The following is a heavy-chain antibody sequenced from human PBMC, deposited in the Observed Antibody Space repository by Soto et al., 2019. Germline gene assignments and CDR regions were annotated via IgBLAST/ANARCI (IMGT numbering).Heavy chain of an antibody. V-gene: IGHV4-34*01. J-gene: IGHJ6*02. D-gene: IGHD2-21*01. CDR1: GGSFSGYY. CDR2: INHSGST. Sequence: KTSETLSLTCAVYGGSFSGYYWSWIRQPPGKGLEWIGEINHSGSTNYNPSLKSRVTISVDTSKNQFSLTLNSVTAADTAVYYCARRRANSNKYDMDVWGQGTTVTVSS. CDR3: ARRRANSNKYDMDV.